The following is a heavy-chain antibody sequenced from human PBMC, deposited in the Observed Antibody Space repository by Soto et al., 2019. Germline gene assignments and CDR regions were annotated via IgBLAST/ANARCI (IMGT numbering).Heavy chain of an antibody. CDR1: GLTFSSHG. D-gene: IGHD3-22*01. V-gene: IGHV3-30*03. CDR3: ALNYHDSTNYTHFQH. J-gene: IGHJ1*01. Sequence: QVQLVESGGGVVQPGTSLRLSCAASGLTFSSHGMNWVRQAPGQGLEWVASISTGGTDKYYVDSAQGRVAISRDNSKNTLFLQMNTLRAEDTAVYYCALNYHDSTNYTHFQHWGQGTLVTVSS. CDR2: ISTGGTDK.